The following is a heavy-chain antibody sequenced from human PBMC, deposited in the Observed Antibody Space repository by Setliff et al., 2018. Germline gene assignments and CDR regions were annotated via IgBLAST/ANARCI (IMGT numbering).Heavy chain of an antibody. Sequence: PGGSLRLSCAASGFTFSTYALSWVRQAPGKGPEWVSTITGNGNSPYYADSVKGRFIVSRDNSKNTMYLQLRSLRADDTAIYYCAKDRKNYYDTSGYPDAFDIWGQGTTVTVSS. D-gene: IGHD3-22*01. J-gene: IGHJ3*02. V-gene: IGHV3-23*01. CDR2: ITGNGNSP. CDR3: AKDRKNYYDTSGYPDAFDI. CDR1: GFTFSTYA.